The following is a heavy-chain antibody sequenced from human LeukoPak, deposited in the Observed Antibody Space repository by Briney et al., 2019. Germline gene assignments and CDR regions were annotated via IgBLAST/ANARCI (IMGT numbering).Heavy chain of an antibody. CDR3: ARAPITSPFYFDH. V-gene: IGHV3-20*04. Sequence: PGGSLRLSCSASGFGFRDHGMSWVRQVPGKGLEGVSGINWSGGSTGYADPVSGRFTISRDNAKNSLYLQMDSLTAEDTALYYCARAPITSPFYFDHWGQGTLVTVSS. CDR1: GFGFRDHG. J-gene: IGHJ4*02. D-gene: IGHD2-2*01. CDR2: INWSGGST.